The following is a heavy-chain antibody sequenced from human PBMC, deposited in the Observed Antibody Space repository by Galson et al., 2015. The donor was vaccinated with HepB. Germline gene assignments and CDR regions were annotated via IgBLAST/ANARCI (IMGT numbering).Heavy chain of an antibody. Sequence: SCKASGDTFSNYAISWVRQAPGQGLEWMGGITPIFNRANYAEKFQGRVTITADESTSTVYMELNSLRSEDTAVYYCARPFSGDPNLQYFFYWGQGTLVTVSS. D-gene: IGHD3-3*01. CDR2: ITPIFNRA. CDR3: ARPFSGDPNLQYFFY. J-gene: IGHJ4*02. V-gene: IGHV1-69*01. CDR1: GDTFSNYA.